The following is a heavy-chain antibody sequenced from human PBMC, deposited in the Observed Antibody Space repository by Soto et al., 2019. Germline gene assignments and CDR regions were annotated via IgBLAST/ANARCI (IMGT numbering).Heavy chain of an antibody. V-gene: IGHV4-59*08. CDR2: IYYSGST. J-gene: IGHJ4*02. Sequence: SETLSLTCTVSGGSISSYYWSWIRQPPGKGLEWIGYIYYSGSTNYNPSLKSRVTISVDTSKNQFSLKLSSVTAADTAVYYCARLSRRLYSSGWYHPNFAYWGQGTLVTVSS. CDR1: GGSISSYY. D-gene: IGHD6-19*01. CDR3: ARLSRRLYSSGWYHPNFAY.